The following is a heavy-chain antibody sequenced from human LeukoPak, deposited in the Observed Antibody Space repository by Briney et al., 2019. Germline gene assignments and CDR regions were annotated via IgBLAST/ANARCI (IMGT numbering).Heavy chain of an antibody. J-gene: IGHJ4*02. CDR2: IYYSGST. V-gene: IGHV4-39*01. CDR3: ARHPISDIAVVPASYFDY. D-gene: IGHD2-2*01. CDR1: GGSISSSSYY. Sequence: SETLSLTCTVSGGSISSSSYYWGWIRQPPGKGLEWIGSIYYSGSTYYNPSLKSRVTISVDTSKNQFSLKLSSVTAADTAVYYCARHPISDIAVVPASYFDYWGQGTLVTVSS.